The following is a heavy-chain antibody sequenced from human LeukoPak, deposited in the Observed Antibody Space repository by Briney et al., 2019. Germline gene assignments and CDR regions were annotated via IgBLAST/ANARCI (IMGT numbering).Heavy chain of an antibody. CDR1: GGSMSIYY. CDR2: ISTSGIT. D-gene: IGHD1-1*01. Sequence: SETLSLTCSVSGGSMSIYYWSWIRQPAGKGLEWIGRISTSGITDFSPSLRSRVTMSVDTSKNQFSLQLSSVTAADTAVYYCARYLTQLGYFDFWGQGTLVTVSS. J-gene: IGHJ4*02. V-gene: IGHV4-4*07. CDR3: ARYLTQLGYFDF.